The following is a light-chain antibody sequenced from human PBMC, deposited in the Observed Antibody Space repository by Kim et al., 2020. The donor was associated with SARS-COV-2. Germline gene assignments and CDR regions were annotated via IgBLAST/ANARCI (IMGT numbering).Light chain of an antibody. CDR3: QVWDRSSDRVV. V-gene: IGLV3-21*04. Sequence: SYELTQPPSVSVAPGKTARITCGGNNIGSKSVHGYQQKPGQAPVLVIYYDSDRPSGIPERFSGSNSGNTATLTISRVEAGDEADYYCQVWDRSSDRVVFGGGTQLTVL. CDR1: NIGSKS. CDR2: YDS. J-gene: IGLJ2*01.